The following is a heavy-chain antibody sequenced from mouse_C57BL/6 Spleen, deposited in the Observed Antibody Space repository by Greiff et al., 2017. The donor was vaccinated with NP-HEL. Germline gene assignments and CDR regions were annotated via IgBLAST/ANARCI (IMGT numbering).Heavy chain of an antibody. V-gene: IGHV14-4*01. CDR3: TYGNDGGY. CDR2: IDPENGDT. CDR1: GFNIKDDY. Sequence: VQLQQSGAELVRPGASVKLSCTASGFNIKDDYMHWVKQRPEQGLEWIGWIDPENGDTEYASKFQGKATITADTSSNTAYLQLSSLTSEDTAVYYCTYGNDGGYWGQGTTLTVSS. D-gene: IGHD2-2*01. J-gene: IGHJ2*01.